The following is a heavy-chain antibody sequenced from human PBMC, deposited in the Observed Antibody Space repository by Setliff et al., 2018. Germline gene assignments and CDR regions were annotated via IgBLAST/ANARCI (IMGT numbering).Heavy chain of an antibody. CDR2: FDPEDGET. CDR3: AFNSGWYGYYFDY. J-gene: IGHJ4*02. V-gene: IGHV1-24*01. Sequence: ASVKVSCKVSGYTLTELSMHWVRQAPGKGLEWMGGFDPEDGETIYAQKFQGRVTMTEDASTDTAYMELSSLRSEDTAVYYCAFNSGWYGYYFDYWGQGTLVTVSS. D-gene: IGHD6-19*01. CDR1: GYTLTELS.